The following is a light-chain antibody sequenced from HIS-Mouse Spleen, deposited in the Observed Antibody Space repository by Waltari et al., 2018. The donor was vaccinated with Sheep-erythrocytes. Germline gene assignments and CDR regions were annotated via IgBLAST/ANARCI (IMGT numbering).Light chain of an antibody. Sequence: SALTQPRSVSGSPGQSVTISCTGTSSDVGGYNYVSWYQQHPGKAPKLIYDVSKRPSGVPDRFSGSKSGNTASLTISGLQAEDEADYYCCSYAGSYNHVFATGTKVTVL. CDR2: DVS. J-gene: IGLJ1*01. V-gene: IGLV2-11*01. CDR3: CSYAGSYNHV. CDR1: SSDVGGYNY.